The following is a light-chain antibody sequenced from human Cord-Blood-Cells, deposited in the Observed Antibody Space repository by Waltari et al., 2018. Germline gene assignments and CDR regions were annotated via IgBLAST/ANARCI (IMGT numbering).Light chain of an antibody. CDR3: QQYDNLPPLT. Sequence: DIQMTQSPSSLSASVGDRVTITCQASQDISNYLNWYQQKPGKAPKLLIYDASNLETGVPSRFSGSGSGTDFTFTINSLQPEDIATYYCQQYDNLPPLTFGGWTKVEIK. V-gene: IGKV1-33*01. CDR1: QDISNY. CDR2: DAS. J-gene: IGKJ4*01.